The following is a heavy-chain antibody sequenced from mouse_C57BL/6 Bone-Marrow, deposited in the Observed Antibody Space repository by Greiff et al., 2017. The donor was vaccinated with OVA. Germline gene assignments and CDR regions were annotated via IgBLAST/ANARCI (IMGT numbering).Heavy chain of an antibody. CDR1: GYAFSSSW. J-gene: IGHJ3*01. CDR2: IYPGDGDT. D-gene: IGHD4-1*01. CDR3: ARAGTLAWFAY. Sequence: QVQLKESGPELVKPGASVKISCKASGYAFSSSWMNWVKQRPGKGLEWIGRIYPGDGDTNYNGKFKGKATLTADKSSSTAYMQLSSLTSEDSAVYFCARAGTLAWFAYWGQGTLVTVSA. V-gene: IGHV1-82*01.